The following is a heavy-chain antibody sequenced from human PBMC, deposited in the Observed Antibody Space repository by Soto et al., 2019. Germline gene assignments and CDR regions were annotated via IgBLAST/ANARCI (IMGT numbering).Heavy chain of an antibody. CDR2: INHSGST. D-gene: IGHD6-6*01. V-gene: IGHV4-34*01. Sequence: SETLSLTCAVYGGSFSGYYWSWIRQPPGKGLEWIGEINHSGSTNYNPSLKSRVTISVDTSKNQFSLKLSSVTAADTAVYYCARDGIAARLYYYYGMDVWGQGTTVTVSS. CDR3: ARDGIAARLYYYYGMDV. CDR1: GGSFSGYY. J-gene: IGHJ6*02.